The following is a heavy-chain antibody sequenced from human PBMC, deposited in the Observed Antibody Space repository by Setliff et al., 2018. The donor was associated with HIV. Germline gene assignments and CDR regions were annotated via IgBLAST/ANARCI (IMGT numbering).Heavy chain of an antibody. J-gene: IGHJ5*02. CDR1: GYTFKTYG. Sequence: ASVKVSCKASGYTFKTYGISWVRQAPGHGLEWMGWVNTGNGNTKYSQKFQGRVTITRDTSASTAYMELSSLRSEDTAVYYCARSTTVTTQVRGVNRFDRWGQGTLVTVSS. CDR2: VNTGNGNT. CDR3: ARSTTVTTQVRGVNRFDR. V-gene: IGHV1-3*04. D-gene: IGHD4-17*01.